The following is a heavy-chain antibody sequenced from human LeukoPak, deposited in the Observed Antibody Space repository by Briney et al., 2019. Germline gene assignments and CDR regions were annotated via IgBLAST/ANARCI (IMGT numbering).Heavy chain of an antibody. J-gene: IGHJ4*02. CDR1: GYTFTGYY. CDR3: ARGRRGYSYGYLFDY. Sequence: ASVKVSCKASGYTFTGYYMHWVRQAPGQGLERMGWINPNSGGTNYAQKFQGRVTMTRDTSISTAYMELSRLRSDDTAVYYCARGRRGYSYGYLFDYWGQGTLVTVSS. CDR2: INPNSGGT. D-gene: IGHD5-18*01. V-gene: IGHV1-2*02.